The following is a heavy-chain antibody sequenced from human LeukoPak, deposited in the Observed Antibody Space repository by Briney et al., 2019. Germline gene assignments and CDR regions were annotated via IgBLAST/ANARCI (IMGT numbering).Heavy chain of an antibody. J-gene: IGHJ4*02. CDR1: GYTFTSYG. V-gene: IGHV1-18*01. Sequence: ASVKVSCKASGYTFTSYGISWVRQAPGQGLEWMGWISAYNGNTNYAQKFQGRVTMTRNTSISTAYMELSSLRSEDTAVYYCATPSGAAAGWGQGTLVTVSS. D-gene: IGHD6-13*01. CDR2: ISAYNGNT. CDR3: ATPSGAAAG.